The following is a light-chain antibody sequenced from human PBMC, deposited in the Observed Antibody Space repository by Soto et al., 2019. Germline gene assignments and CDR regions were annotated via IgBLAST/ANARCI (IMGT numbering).Light chain of an antibody. CDR1: SSDDGGSNF. V-gene: IGLV2-8*01. Sequence: QSALTQPPSASGSPGQSVTISCTGTSSDDGGSNFVSWYQQYPGKAPKLMLYEVCKRPSGVPDRFSGAKSGNTASLTVSGLQAEDEADYYCSSYAGSNAGTNTVVLGGGTKLTVL. CDR3: SSYAGSNAGTNTVV. CDR2: EVC. J-gene: IGLJ3*02.